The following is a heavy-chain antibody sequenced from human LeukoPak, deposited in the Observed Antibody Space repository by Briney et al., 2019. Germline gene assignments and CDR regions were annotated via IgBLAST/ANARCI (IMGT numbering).Heavy chain of an antibody. V-gene: IGHV4-59*08. Sequence: SETLSLTCTVSDDSITIYYWSWIRQPPGKGLEWIGYIDHTGITNYNPSLKSRVTISVDTSKNQSSLKLSSVTAADTAVYYCARGPLNGITEYFQHWGQGTLVTVSS. D-gene: IGHD3-9*01. CDR2: IDHTGIT. J-gene: IGHJ1*01. CDR1: DDSITIYY. CDR3: ARGPLNGITEYFQH.